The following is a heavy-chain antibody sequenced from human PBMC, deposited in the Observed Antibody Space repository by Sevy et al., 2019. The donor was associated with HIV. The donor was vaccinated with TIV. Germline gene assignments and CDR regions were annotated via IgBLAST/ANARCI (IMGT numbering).Heavy chain of an antibody. CDR3: AKWSELPSSPFDY. CDR1: GFTFSSYS. Sequence: GGSLRLSCAASGFTFSSYSMNWVRQAPGKGLEWVSSISSSSSYIYYADSVKGRFTISRDNAKNSLYLQMNSLRAEDTAVYFCAKWSELPSSPFDYWGQGTLVTVSS. V-gene: IGHV3-21*04. D-gene: IGHD1-26*01. CDR2: ISSSSSYI. J-gene: IGHJ4*02.